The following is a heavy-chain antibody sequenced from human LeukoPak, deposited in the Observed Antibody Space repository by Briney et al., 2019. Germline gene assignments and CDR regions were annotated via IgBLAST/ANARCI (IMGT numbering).Heavy chain of an antibody. CDR2: IYTSGST. Sequence: SETLSLTCTVSGGSISSSSYYWSWTRQPAGKGLEWIGRIYTSGSTNYNPSLKSRVTMSVDTSKNQFSLKLSSVTAADTALYYCARGDDIVVVVAATVGGFDIWGQGTMVTVSA. V-gene: IGHV4-61*02. CDR1: GGSISSSSYY. J-gene: IGHJ3*02. CDR3: ARGDDIVVVVAATVGGFDI. D-gene: IGHD2-15*01.